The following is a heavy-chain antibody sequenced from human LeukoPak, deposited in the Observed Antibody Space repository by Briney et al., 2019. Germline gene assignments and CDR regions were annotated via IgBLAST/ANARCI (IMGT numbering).Heavy chain of an antibody. CDR3: ARRAAAGTMSP. D-gene: IGHD6-13*01. CDR1: GFTFSAYG. J-gene: IGHJ5*02. Sequence: GGSLRLSCAASGFTFSAYGMHWVRQAPGKGLECVSLVSYDGNSKYYTDSVKGRFTISRDNAKNSLYLQMNSLRAEDTAVYYCARRAAAGTMSPWGQGTLVTVSS. CDR2: VSYDGNSK. V-gene: IGHV3-30*03.